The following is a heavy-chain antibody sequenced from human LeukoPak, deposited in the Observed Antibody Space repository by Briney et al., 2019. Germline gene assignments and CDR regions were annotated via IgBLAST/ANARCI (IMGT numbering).Heavy chain of an antibody. CDR2: IFPIFGTA. CDR1: FXSXX. J-gene: IGHJ4*02. CDR3: ASTRSDTAMVTFDY. Sequence: FXSXXXSWGGQXPGXXLEWMGXIFPIFGTANYAQKFQGRVTITADESTSTAYMELSSLRSEDTAVYYCASTRSDTAMVTFDYWGQGTLVTVSS. D-gene: IGHD5-18*01. V-gene: IGHV1-69*01.